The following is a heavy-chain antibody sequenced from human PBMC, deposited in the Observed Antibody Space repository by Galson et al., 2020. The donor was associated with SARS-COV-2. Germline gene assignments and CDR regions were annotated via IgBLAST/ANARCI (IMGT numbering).Heavy chain of an antibody. Sequence: KIGESLKISCAASGFNFNYYMNWVRQAPGKGLEWVSSISSSSSYIYYADSVKGRFTISRDNAKKSLYLQMNSLRAEDTAVYYCARELPSTGYSSAFDIWGQGTVVTVSS. CDR2: ISSSSSYI. D-gene: IGHD3-22*01. V-gene: IGHV3-21*01. J-gene: IGHJ3*02. CDR1: GFNFNYY. CDR3: ARELPSTGYSSAFDI.